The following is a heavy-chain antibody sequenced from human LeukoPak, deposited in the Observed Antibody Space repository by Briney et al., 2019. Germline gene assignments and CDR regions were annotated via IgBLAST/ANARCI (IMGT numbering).Heavy chain of an antibody. J-gene: IGHJ4*02. CDR3: ARHFRGVVSAQLDY. V-gene: IGHV4-59*08. CDR2: IHYSGNS. CDR1: GDSISNYY. Sequence: SETLSLTCTVSGDSISNYYWSWIRQPPGKGLERIGYIHYSGNSDYNPSLKSRVTILIDTSKNQFSLILSSVTAAGTAVYYCARHFRGVVSAQLDYWGQGTRVTVSS. D-gene: IGHD3-10*01.